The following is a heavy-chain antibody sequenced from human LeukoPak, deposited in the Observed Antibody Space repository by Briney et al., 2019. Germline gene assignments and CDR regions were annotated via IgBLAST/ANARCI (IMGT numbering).Heavy chain of an antibody. Sequence: PSETLSLTCTVSGGSISSDGYYWSWIRQHPGKGLEWIGYIYYSGSTYYNPSLLSRVAISVDTSKNQFSLKLSSVTAADTAVYYCAKDRTAGYDGLVDYWGQGTLVTVSS. CDR3: AKDRTAGYDGLVDY. V-gene: IGHV4-31*03. D-gene: IGHD5-12*01. CDR2: IYYSGST. CDR1: GGSISSDGYY. J-gene: IGHJ4*02.